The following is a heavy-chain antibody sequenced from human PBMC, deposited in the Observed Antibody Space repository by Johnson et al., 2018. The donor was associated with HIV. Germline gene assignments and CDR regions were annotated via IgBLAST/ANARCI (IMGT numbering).Heavy chain of an antibody. CDR1: GFTFSSYA. CDR3: AKRGSSWRPSGAFDI. V-gene: IGHV3-30-3*02. Sequence: QVQLVESGGGVVQPGRSLRLSCAASGFTFSSYAMHWVRQAPGKGLEWVAVISYDGSNKYYADSVKGRFTISRDNSKNTLYLQMNSLRAEDTAVYYCAKRGSSWRPSGAFDIWGQGTMVTVSS. D-gene: IGHD6-13*01. J-gene: IGHJ3*02. CDR2: ISYDGSNK.